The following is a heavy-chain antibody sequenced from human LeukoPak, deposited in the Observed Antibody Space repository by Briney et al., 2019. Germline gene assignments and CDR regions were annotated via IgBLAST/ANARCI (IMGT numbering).Heavy chain of an antibody. CDR3: ARAEGVVVAAHIDV. Sequence: SVKVSCKASGYTFTRYGIYWVRQAPGQGLEWMGWISGYNGNTKYAQKFQDRVSVTTDTSTSTAYMELRSLRSDDTAVYYCARAEGVVVAAHIDVWGKGTTVTVSS. J-gene: IGHJ6*03. CDR1: GYTFTRYG. CDR2: ISGYNGNT. D-gene: IGHD2-15*01. V-gene: IGHV1-18*01.